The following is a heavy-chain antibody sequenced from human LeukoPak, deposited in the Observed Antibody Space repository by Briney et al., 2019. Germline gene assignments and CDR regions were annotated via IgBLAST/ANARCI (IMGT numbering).Heavy chain of an antibody. CDR3: AKERTYYDFWSGTSLYGMDV. J-gene: IGHJ6*02. CDR2: ISYDGSNK. D-gene: IGHD3-3*01. CDR1: GFTFSSYG. V-gene: IGHV3-30*18. Sequence: PGGSLRLSCAASGFTFSSYGMHWVRQAPGKGLEWAAVISYDGSNKYYADSVKGRFTTSRDNSKNTLYLQMNSLRAEDTAVYYCAKERTYYDFWSGTSLYGMDVWGQGTTVTVSS.